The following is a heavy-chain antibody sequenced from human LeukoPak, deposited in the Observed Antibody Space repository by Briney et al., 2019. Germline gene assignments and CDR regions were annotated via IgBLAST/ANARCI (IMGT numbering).Heavy chain of an antibody. J-gene: IGHJ4*02. CDR2: ISGSGDTT. Sequence: GGSPRLSCVASGFTFSSYAMSWVRQAPGKGLEWVSVISGSGDTTYYADSVKGRFTVSRDNSKLYLQMNSLRAADTAVYFCAKRKDGYGSIDYWGQGTLVTVSS. V-gene: IGHV3-23*01. CDR1: GFTFSSYA. CDR3: AKRKDGYGSIDY. D-gene: IGHD3-10*01.